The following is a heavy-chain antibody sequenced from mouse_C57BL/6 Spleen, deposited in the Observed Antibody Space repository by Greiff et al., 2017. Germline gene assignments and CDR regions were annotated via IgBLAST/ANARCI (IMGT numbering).Heavy chain of an antibody. CDR1: GFTFSDYY. CDR3: ASLNWDYFDY. D-gene: IGHD4-1*01. CDR2: INYDGSST. J-gene: IGHJ2*01. Sequence: EVQLVESEGGLVQPGSSMKLSCTASGFTFSDYYMAWVRQVPEKGLEWVANINYDGSSTYYLDSLKSRFIISRDNAKNILYLQMSSLKSEDTATYYCASLNWDYFDYWGQGTTLTVSS. V-gene: IGHV5-16*01.